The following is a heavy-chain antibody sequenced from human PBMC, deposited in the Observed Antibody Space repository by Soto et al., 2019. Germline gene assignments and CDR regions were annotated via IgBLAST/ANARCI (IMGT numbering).Heavy chain of an antibody. J-gene: IGHJ4*02. CDR3: ARDKGSNNWYLAYFDY. Sequence: GGSLRLSCAASGFTFSGYGMHWVRQAPGKGLEWVAIIWYDGSDKYYADSVKGRFTISRYNSNNTVYLEMNSLRAEDTAVYYCARDKGSNNWYLAYFDYWGQGTLVTVSS. D-gene: IGHD1-1*01. CDR2: IWYDGSDK. CDR1: GFTFSGYG. V-gene: IGHV3-30*02.